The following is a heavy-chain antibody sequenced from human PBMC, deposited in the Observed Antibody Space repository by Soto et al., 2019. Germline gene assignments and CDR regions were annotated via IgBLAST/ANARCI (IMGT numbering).Heavy chain of an antibody. Sequence: ASVKVSCKASGYTFTSYDINWVRQATGQGLEWMGWMNPNSGNTGYAQKFQGRVTMTRNTSISTAYMELSSLRSEDTAVYYCAREAYGDYAGGTSWFDPWGQGTLVTVSS. CDR2: MNPNSGNT. V-gene: IGHV1-8*01. CDR1: GYTFTSYD. D-gene: IGHD4-17*01. J-gene: IGHJ5*02. CDR3: AREAYGDYAGGTSWFDP.